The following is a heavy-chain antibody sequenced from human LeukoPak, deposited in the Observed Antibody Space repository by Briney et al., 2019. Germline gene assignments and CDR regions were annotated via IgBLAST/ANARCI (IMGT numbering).Heavy chain of an antibody. J-gene: IGHJ5*02. Sequence: PGGSLRLSCAASGFTVSSNYMSWVRQPPGKGLEWIGSIYYSGSTYYNPSLKSRVTISVDTSKNQFSLKLSSVTAADTAVYYCARPPVGVRGFDPWGQGTLVTVSS. D-gene: IGHD3-10*01. CDR3: ARPPVGVRGFDP. CDR1: GFTVSSNY. CDR2: IYYSGST. V-gene: IGHV4-39*01.